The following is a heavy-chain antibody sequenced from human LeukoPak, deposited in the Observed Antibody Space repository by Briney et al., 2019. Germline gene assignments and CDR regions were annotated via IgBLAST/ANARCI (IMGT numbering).Heavy chain of an antibody. CDR3: ARRTSILPSGVEADDAFDI. CDR2: ISAYNGNT. J-gene: IGHJ3*02. D-gene: IGHD2-2*01. CDR1: GYTFTSYG. V-gene: IGHV1-18*01. Sequence: ASVKVSCKASGYTFTSYGISWVRQAPGQGLEWMGWISAYNGNTNYAQKLQGRVTMTTDTSTSTAYMELRSLRSDDTAVYYCARRTSILPSGVEADDAFDIWGQGTMVTVSS.